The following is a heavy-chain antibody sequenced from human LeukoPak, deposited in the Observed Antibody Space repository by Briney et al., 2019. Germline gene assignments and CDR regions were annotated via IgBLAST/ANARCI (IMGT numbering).Heavy chain of an antibody. Sequence: QPGRSLRLSCAASGFTFDDYAMHWVRQAPGKGLEWVSGISWNSGSIGYADSVKGRFTISRDNAKNSLYLQMNSLRAEDTAVYYCARDDDTYSSGWTVWFDYWGQGTLVTVSS. D-gene: IGHD6-19*01. V-gene: IGHV3-9*01. CDR1: GFTFDDYA. CDR2: ISWNSGSI. J-gene: IGHJ4*02. CDR3: ARDDDTYSSGWTVWFDY.